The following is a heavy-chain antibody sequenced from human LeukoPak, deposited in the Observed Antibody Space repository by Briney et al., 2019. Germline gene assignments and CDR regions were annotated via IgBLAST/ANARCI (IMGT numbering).Heavy chain of an antibody. J-gene: IGHJ3*02. Sequence: GGSLRLSCAASGFTFSSYAMHWVRQAPGKGLEWVSAISGSGGSTYYADSVKGRFTISRDNSKNTLYLQMNSLRAEDTAVYYCAKDGTGRYCSSTSCWVAFDIWGQGTMVTVSS. CDR3: AKDGTGRYCSSTSCWVAFDI. CDR1: GFTFSSYA. V-gene: IGHV3-23*01. CDR2: ISGSGGST. D-gene: IGHD2-2*01.